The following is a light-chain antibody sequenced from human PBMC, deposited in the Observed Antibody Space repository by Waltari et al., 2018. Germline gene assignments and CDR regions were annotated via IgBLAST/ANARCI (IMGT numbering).Light chain of an antibody. CDR2: YDS. Sequence: SYVLTQPPSVSVATGKTAKITCGGNNIGSKNVHRYQQKPGQAPLLVMYYDSDRPSGTPERFSGSNSGNTATLTISRVEAGDEADYYCHVWDSYSDHAVFGGGTQLTVL. CDR3: HVWDSYSDHAV. CDR1: NIGSKN. V-gene: IGLV3-21*04. J-gene: IGLJ7*01.